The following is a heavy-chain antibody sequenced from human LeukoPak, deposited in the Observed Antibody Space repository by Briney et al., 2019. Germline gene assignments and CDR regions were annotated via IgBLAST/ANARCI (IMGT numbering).Heavy chain of an antibody. V-gene: IGHV1-8*01. CDR3: ARDSLLWFGELLVARWFDP. D-gene: IGHD3-10*01. CDR1: GYTFTSYD. Sequence: ASVKVSCKASGYTFTSYDTNWVRQATGQGLEWMGWMNPNSGNTGYAQKFQGRVTMTRNTSISTAYMELSSLRSEDTAVYYCARDSLLWFGELLVARWFDPWGQGTLVTVSS. CDR2: MNPNSGNT. J-gene: IGHJ5*02.